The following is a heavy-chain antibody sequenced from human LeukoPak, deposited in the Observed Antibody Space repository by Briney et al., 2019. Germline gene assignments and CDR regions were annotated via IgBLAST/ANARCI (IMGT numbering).Heavy chain of an antibody. J-gene: IGHJ6*02. D-gene: IGHD2-15*01. CDR2: LRSKANNYAT. Sequence: GGSLKRSCAASGFTFSGSAMHWVRQASGKGLEWVGRLRSKANNYATSYAASVKGRFTISRDDSKNTAYLQMNSLKTEDTAVYYCTTAPYCSGGSCYGDYYYYGMDVWGQGTTVTVSS. CDR1: GFTFSGSA. CDR3: TTAPYCSGGSCYGDYYYYGMDV. V-gene: IGHV3-73*01.